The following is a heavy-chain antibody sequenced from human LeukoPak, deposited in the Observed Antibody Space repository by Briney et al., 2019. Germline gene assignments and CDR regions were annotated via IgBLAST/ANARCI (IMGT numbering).Heavy chain of an antibody. CDR2: INHSGST. D-gene: IGHD5-18*01. CDR3: ARVKADTAMVRRPNYYYYGMDV. J-gene: IGHJ6*02. Sequence: NPSETLSLTCAVYGGSFSGYYWSWIRQPPGKGLEWIGEINHSGSTNYNPSLKSRVTISVDTSKNQFSLKLSSVTAADTAVYYCARVKADTAMVRRPNYYYYGMDVWGQGTTVTVSS. V-gene: IGHV4-34*01. CDR1: GGSFSGYY.